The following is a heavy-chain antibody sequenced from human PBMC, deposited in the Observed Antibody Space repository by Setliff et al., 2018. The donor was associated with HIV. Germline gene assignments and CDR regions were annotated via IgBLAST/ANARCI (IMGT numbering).Heavy chain of an antibody. V-gene: IGHV4-34*09. CDR2: IFHSGDT. Sequence: SETLSLTCAVYGGSFSGYYWSWIRQHPEKALEWIGYIFHSGDTYYNPSLKSRVTISLDTSKNQFSLKLSSVTAADTAEYYCARGFDYAQRPPLYYFDYWGQGTLVTVSS. CDR3: ARGFDYAQRPPLYYFDY. J-gene: IGHJ4*02. CDR1: GGSFSGYY. D-gene: IGHD2-2*01.